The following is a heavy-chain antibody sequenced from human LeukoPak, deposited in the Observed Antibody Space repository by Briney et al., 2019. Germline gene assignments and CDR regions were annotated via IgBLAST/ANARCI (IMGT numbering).Heavy chain of an antibody. Sequence: GGSLGLSCVASGFTVSSNYMSWVRQAPGKGLEWVSVIYSGGNTYYADSVKGRFTISRDNSKNTLYLQMNSLRAEDTAVYYCARGRPPFNFDYWGQGTLVTVSS. J-gene: IGHJ4*02. CDR2: IYSGGNT. CDR3: ARGRPPFNFDY. CDR1: GFTVSSNY. V-gene: IGHV3-53*01.